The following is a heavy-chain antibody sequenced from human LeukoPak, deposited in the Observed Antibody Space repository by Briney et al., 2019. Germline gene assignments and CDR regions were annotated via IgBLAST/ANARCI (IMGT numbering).Heavy chain of an antibody. CDR1: GFTFSNYW. D-gene: IGHD6-13*01. V-gene: IGHV3-7*04. J-gene: IGHJ6*03. CDR2: IKQDGSET. Sequence: GGSLRLSCPASGFTFSNYWMSWVRQAPGKGLEWVANIKQDGSETYYADSVKGRFTISRDNAKNSLYLQMNSLRAEDTAVYYCARGWYMDVWGKGTPLTVSS. CDR3: ARGWYMDV.